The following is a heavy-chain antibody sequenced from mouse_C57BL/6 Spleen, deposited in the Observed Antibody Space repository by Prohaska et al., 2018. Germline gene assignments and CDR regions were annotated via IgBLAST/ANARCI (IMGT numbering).Heavy chain of an antibody. CDR3: TRGGNAY. V-gene: IGHV5-17*03. CDR1: GFTFSDYG. CDR2: ISSGSSTI. J-gene: IGHJ3*01. Sequence: EVQLVESGGGLVKPGGSLKLSCAASGFTFSDYGMHWVRQAPEKGREWVAYISSGSSTIHYADTVKGRFTISRDNAKNTLYLQMSSLKSEDTAMYYCTRGGNAYWGQGTLGTVSA.